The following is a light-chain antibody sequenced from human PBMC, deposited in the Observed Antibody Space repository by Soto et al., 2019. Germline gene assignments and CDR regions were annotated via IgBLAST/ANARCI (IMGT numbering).Light chain of an antibody. CDR3: QQYNRSPT. J-gene: IGKJ4*01. V-gene: IGKV1-5*03. CDR2: KAS. Sequence: DIQMTQSPSTLSASVGDRVTITCRASQSISSWLAWYQQKPGKAPKLLIYKASSLESGVPSRFSGSGSGTEFTLTISSLQPDDFATYYCQQYNRSPTFGGGTKVEIK. CDR1: QSISSW.